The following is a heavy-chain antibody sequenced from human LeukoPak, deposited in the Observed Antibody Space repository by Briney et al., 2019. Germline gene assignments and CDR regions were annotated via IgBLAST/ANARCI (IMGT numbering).Heavy chain of an antibody. CDR2: IIPIFGTA. J-gene: IGHJ4*02. CDR3: ARGATIEYYFDY. Sequence: SVKVSCKASGGTFSSYAISWVRQAPGQGLEWMGGIIPIFGTANYAQKFQGRVTITADESTSTAYMELSSLRSEDTAVYYCARGATIEYYFDYWGQGTLVTVSS. CDR1: GGTFSSYA. V-gene: IGHV1-69*13. D-gene: IGHD5-12*01.